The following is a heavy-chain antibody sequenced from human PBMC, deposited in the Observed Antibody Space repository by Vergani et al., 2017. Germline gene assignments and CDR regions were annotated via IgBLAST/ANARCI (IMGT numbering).Heavy chain of an antibody. D-gene: IGHD3-3*01. Sequence: QVQLQESGPGLVKPSETLSLTCTVSGGSISSYYWSWIRQPPGKGLEWIGYIYYSGSTNYNPSLKSRVTISVDTSKNQFSLKLSSVTAADTAVYYCARVRSDFWGGYNYYYYYMDVWGKGTTVTVSS. CDR1: GGSISSYY. CDR3: ARVRSDFWGGYNYYYYYMDV. J-gene: IGHJ6*03. CDR2: IYYSGST. V-gene: IGHV4-59*01.